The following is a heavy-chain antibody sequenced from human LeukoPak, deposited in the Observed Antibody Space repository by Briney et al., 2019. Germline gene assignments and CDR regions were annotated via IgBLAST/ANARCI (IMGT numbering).Heavy chain of an antibody. CDR3: TTPPPRRRRFYDSSGYGYYFDY. CDR1: GGSISSSSYF. Sequence: PSETLSLTCTVSGGSISSSSYFWGWIRQPPGKGLESIGSIYHSGSTYYNPSLKSRVTLSVDTSKNQFYLKLSSVTAADTAVYYCTTPPPRRRRFYDSSGYGYYFDYWGQGTLVTVSS. J-gene: IGHJ4*02. CDR2: IYHSGST. V-gene: IGHV4-39*01. D-gene: IGHD3-22*01.